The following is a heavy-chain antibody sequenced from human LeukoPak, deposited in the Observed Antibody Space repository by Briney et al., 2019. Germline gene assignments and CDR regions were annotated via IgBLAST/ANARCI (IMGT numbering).Heavy chain of an antibody. Sequence: ASVKVSCKASGYTLTGYYLHWVRQAPGQGLEWMGWINPNSGGTNYAQKFQGRVTMTRDTSISTAYMELSRLRSDDTAVYYCARENSGSYFLDYWGQGTLVTVSS. J-gene: IGHJ4*02. CDR2: INPNSGGT. CDR1: GYTLTGYY. V-gene: IGHV1-2*02. D-gene: IGHD1-26*01. CDR3: ARENSGSYFLDY.